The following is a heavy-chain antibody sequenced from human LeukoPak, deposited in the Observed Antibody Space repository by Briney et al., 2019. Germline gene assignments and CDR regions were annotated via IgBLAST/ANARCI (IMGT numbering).Heavy chain of an antibody. CDR2: ISDDGRNK. D-gene: IGHD6-19*01. CDR1: GFTFNNYG. V-gene: IGHV3-30*18. J-gene: IGHJ4*02. Sequence: GGSLRLSCAASGFTFNNYGMHYVRQAPGKGLEWVAVISDDGRNKNYADSVKGRFTISRDSSNNTLYLQMNSLRAEDTGVYFCAKAVYSSGWFSDYWGQGTLVTVSS. CDR3: AKAVYSSGWFSDY.